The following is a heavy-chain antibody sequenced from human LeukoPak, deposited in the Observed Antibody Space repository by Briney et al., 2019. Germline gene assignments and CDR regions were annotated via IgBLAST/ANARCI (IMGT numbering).Heavy chain of an antibody. CDR2: ISAYNGNT. CDR1: GYTFTSYG. Sequence: ASVKVSCKASGYTFTSYGISWVRQAPGQGLEWMGWISAYNGNTNYAQKLQGRVTMTTDTSTSTAYMELRSLRSDDTAVYYCARVLYDILTGYYTSYYYYYMDVWGKGTTVTISS. D-gene: IGHD3-9*01. CDR3: ARVLYDILTGYYTSYYYYYMDV. V-gene: IGHV1-18*01. J-gene: IGHJ6*03.